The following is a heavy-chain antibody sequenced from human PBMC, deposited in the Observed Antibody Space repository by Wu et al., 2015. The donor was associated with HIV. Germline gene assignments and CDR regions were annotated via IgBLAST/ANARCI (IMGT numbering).Heavy chain of an antibody. CDR3: ARDLARYFVTDNVAYQYGMDV. Sequence: QVHLVQSGIEIKRPGASVKVSCKASGYTFRNYGINWVRQAPGHGLEWMGWIDTHNRETEYSQKFRGRVTLTTDTAATTAYLEMRSLRSDDTAVYFCARDLARYFVTDNVAYQYGMDVWG. V-gene: IGHV1-18*01. J-gene: IGHJ6*02. CDR1: GYTFRNYG. CDR2: IDTHNRET. D-gene: IGHD3-9*01.